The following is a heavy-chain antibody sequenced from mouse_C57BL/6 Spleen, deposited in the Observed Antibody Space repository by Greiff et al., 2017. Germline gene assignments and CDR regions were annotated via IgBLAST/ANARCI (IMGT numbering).Heavy chain of an antibody. CDR2: IYPGDGDT. V-gene: IGHV1-82*01. J-gene: IGHJ2*01. CDR3: ARGSLDY. Sequence: VQGVESGPELVKPGASVKISCKASGYAFSSSWMNWVKQRPGKGLEWIGRIYPGDGDTNYNGKFKGKATLTADKSSSTAYMQLSSLTSEDSAVYFCARGSLDYWGQGTTLTVAS. D-gene: IGHD1-1*01. CDR1: GYAFSSSW.